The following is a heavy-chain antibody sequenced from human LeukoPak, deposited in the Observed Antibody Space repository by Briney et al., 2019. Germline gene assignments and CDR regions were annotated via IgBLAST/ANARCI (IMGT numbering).Heavy chain of an antibody. CDR2: MYSVGST. CDR1: GFTISANF. D-gene: IGHD5-18*01. CDR3: ARDLSGYSYGFGGGL. J-gene: IGHJ4*02. V-gene: IGHV3-66*01. Sequence: GGSLRLSCAASGFTISANFMSWVRQAPGKGLEWVSIMYSVGSTFYADSVKGRFTISRDPSKNSLDLQMDSLRVDDTAVYYCARDLSGYSYGFGGGLWGQGTLVTVSS.